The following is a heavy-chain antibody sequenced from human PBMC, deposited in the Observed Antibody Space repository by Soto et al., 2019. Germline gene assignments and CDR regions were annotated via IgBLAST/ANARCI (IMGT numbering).Heavy chain of an antibody. D-gene: IGHD4-4*01. CDR3: ARVRYSDNWHGLIDF. V-gene: IGHV4-30-2*01. Sequence: SETLSLTCTVSGGSISSGAFSCSWIRQPPGRGLEWIGYIYHSGSTYYIPSLRSRVAISMDRAKNQFSLHLSSVTAEDTAVYFCARVRYSDNWHGLIDFWGLGTLVTVSS. J-gene: IGHJ4*02. CDR1: GGSISSGAFS. CDR2: IYHSGST.